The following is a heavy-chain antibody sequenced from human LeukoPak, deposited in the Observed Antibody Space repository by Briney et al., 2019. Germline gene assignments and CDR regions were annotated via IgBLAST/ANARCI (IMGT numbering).Heavy chain of an antibody. CDR2: ISSSGSTI. CDR3: ARAPHCSGGSCPSGYFDY. V-gene: IGHV3-48*04. CDR1: GFTFSSYW. J-gene: IGHJ4*02. Sequence: GGSLRLSCAASGFTFSSYWMSWVRQAPGKGLEWVSYISSSGSTIYYADSVKGRFTISRDNAKNSLYLQMNSLRAEDTAVYYCARAPHCSGGSCPSGYFDYWGQGTLVTVS. D-gene: IGHD2-15*01.